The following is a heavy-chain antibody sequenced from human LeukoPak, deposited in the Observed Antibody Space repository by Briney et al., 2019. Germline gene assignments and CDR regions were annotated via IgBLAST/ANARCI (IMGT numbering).Heavy chain of an antibody. D-gene: IGHD3-22*01. Sequence: SETLSLTCAVSGYSISGGYYWGWIRQPPGKGLEWIGNIFHSGISHYNPSLSSRLTMSVDTSKNQFSLNLRSVTAADTAVYYCVRATYYYDTSGHLGFDHWGQGTLVTVSS. CDR1: GYSISGGYY. CDR2: IFHSGIS. J-gene: IGHJ4*02. CDR3: VRATYYYDTSGHLGFDH. V-gene: IGHV4-38-2*01.